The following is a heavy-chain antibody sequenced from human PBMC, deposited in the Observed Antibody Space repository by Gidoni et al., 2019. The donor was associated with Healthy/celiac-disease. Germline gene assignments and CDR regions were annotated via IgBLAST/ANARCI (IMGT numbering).Heavy chain of an antibody. CDR1: GGSISSYY. J-gene: IGHJ4*02. CDR2: IYYSGST. Sequence: QVQLQASGPGLVKPSETLSLTCTVSGGSISSYYWSWIRQPPGKGLEWIGYIYYSGSTNYNPSLKSRVTISVDTSKNQFSLKLSSVTAADTAVYYCARARYCSSTSCYPFDYWGQGTLVTVSS. D-gene: IGHD2-2*01. V-gene: IGHV4-59*01. CDR3: ARARYCSSTSCYPFDY.